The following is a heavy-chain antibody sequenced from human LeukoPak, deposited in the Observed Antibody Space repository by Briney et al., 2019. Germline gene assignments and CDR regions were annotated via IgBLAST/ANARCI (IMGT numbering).Heavy chain of an antibody. V-gene: IGHV3-7*03. J-gene: IGHJ3*01. CDR2: INSDGSEG. Sequence: GGSLRLSCVASGFTLSTYWMSWVRQAPGKGLEWVASINSDGSEGYYADVVKGRFTISRDNAKNSLYLQINSLRAEDTAVYYCARSSYSSSSSVWGQGTMVTVSS. D-gene: IGHD6-6*01. CDR1: GFTLSTYW. CDR3: ARSSYSSSSSV.